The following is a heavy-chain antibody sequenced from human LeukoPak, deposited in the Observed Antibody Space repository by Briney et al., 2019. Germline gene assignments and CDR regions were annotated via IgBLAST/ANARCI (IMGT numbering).Heavy chain of an antibody. J-gene: IGHJ4*02. V-gene: IGHV3-23*01. Sequence: PGRSLRLSCAASGFTFSSYALSWVRQAPGKGLEWVSAISGSGGSTYYADSVKGRFTISRDNSKNTLYLQMNSLRAEDTAVYYCAKRRGLYKDYWGQGTLVTVSS. CDR3: AKRRGLYKDY. CDR2: ISGSGGST. CDR1: GFTFSSYA. D-gene: IGHD3-10*01.